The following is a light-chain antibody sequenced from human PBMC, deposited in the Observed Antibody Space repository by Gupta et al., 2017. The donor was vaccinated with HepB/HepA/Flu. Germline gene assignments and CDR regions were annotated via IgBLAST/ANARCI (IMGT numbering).Light chain of an antibody. CDR3: SAWDSSLSAQV. CDR1: STNVGNQG. J-gene: IGLJ2*01. Sequence: QAGLTQPPSVSKGLRQTATLTSTGNSTNVGNQGAAWLQQHQGHPPKLLSYKNNNRPSGIAERFSASRSGNTASLTITGLQPEDEADYYCSAWDSSLSAQVFGGGTKLTVL. V-gene: IGLV10-54*04. CDR2: KNN.